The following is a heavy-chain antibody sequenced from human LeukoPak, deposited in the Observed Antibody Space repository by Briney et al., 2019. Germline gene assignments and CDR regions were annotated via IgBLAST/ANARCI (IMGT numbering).Heavy chain of an antibody. V-gene: IGHV4-61*02. Sequence: PSQTLSLTCTVSGVSISSGSYYRRWLRQPAGKGLEWIARIYTTGSTNYIPSLNTRITISVDTPKNQFSLKLSSVTAADTAVYYCARSGSGYGDFTSAFDYWGQGTLVTVSS. CDR3: ARSGSGYGDFTSAFDY. D-gene: IGHD4-17*01. CDR2: IYTTGST. CDR1: GVSISSGSYY. J-gene: IGHJ4*02.